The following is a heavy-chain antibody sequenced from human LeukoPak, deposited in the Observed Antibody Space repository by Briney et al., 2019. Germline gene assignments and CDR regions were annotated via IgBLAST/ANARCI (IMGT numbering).Heavy chain of an antibody. Sequence: KPSETLSLTCSVSGGSISTYYWSWIRQPAGKGLEWIGRVHRSGNTNYNPSLQSRVTISVDTSKNQISLRKRFVSAANTAVYYCARDYFYYSVHYGMDVWGQGTAVTVSS. V-gene: IGHV4-4*07. CDR1: GGSISTYY. D-gene: IGHD3-9*01. J-gene: IGHJ6*02. CDR3: ARDYFYYSVHYGMDV. CDR2: VHRSGNT.